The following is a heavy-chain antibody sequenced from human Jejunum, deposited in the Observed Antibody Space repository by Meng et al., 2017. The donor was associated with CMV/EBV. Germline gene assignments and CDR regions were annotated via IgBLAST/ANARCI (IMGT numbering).Heavy chain of an antibody. CDR1: W. Sequence: WMHWVRQAPGKGLVWVSRIDGDGSYTNYADSVKGRFTISRDNAKSTLFLEMNSLRVVDTAVYYCARDAAYCDGGGCYSAYYFDYWGQGALVTVSS. D-gene: IGHD2-15*01. V-gene: IGHV3-74*01. CDR3: ARDAAYCDGGGCYSAYYFDY. J-gene: IGHJ4*02. CDR2: IDGDGSYT.